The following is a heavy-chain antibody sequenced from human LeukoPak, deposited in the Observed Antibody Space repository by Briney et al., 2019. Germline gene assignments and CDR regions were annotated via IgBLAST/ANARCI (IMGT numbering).Heavy chain of an antibody. V-gene: IGHV4-4*02. CDR1: GVSISSGYW. CDR3: GRNAAFCIDY. D-gene: IGHD2-15*01. Sequence: SGTLSLTCVVSGVSISSGYWWTWVRQSPEKGLEWIGEIHRDGSTNYNPSLKSRATISVDTSNNQFSLKLTSVTAADTAIYYCGRNAAFCIDYWGQGTLVTVSS. CDR2: IHRDGST. J-gene: IGHJ4*02.